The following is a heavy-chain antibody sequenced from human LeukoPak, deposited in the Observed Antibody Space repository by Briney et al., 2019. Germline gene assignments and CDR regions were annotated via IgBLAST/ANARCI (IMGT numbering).Heavy chain of an antibody. CDR1: GFTFSSHW. D-gene: IGHD3-16*01. Sequence: GGSLRLSCAASGFTFSSHWMHWVRQAPGKGLVWVSRINNAGRDTTYADSVKARFTISRDNAKNMVYLQMNSLRVEDTAVYYCVRGSYGPDIWGQGTMVTVSS. J-gene: IGHJ3*02. CDR3: VRGSYGPDI. CDR2: INNAGRDT. V-gene: IGHV3-74*01.